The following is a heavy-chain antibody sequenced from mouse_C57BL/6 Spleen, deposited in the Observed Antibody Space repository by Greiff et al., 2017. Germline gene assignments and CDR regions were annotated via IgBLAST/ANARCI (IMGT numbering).Heavy chain of an antibody. CDR1: GFTFSDYY. D-gene: IGHD4-1*01. Sequence: EVHLVESGGGLVQPGGSLKLSCAASGFTFSDYYMNWVRQTPEKRLEWVAYISNGGGSTYYPDTVKGRFTISRDNAKNTLYLQMSRLKSEDTAMYYCARHWDGAMDYWGQGTSVTVSS. J-gene: IGHJ4*01. CDR2: ISNGGGST. V-gene: IGHV5-12*01. CDR3: ARHWDGAMDY.